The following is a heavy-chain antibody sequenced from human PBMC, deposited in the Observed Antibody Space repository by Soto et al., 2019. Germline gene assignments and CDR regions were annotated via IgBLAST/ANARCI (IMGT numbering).Heavy chain of an antibody. D-gene: IGHD3-10*01. J-gene: IGHJ6*02. CDR3: AKPKYRGVFVND. Sequence: VQVLESGGALVQPGGSLRLSCAASGFTFSSYAIYWVRQAPGKGLEWVSTISNSGDRYYADSVEGRFTISRDNSKDTVFLQMNNLRAEETAVYYCAKPKYRGVFVNDWCQGTTVTVSS. CDR2: ISNSGDR. V-gene: IGHV3-23*01. CDR1: GFTFSSYA.